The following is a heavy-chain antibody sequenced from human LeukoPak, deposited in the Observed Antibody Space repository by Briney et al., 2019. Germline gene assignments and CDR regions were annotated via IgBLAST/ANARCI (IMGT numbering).Heavy chain of an antibody. V-gene: IGHV4-34*01. CDR3: ARGRLLYGGVSFDY. D-gene: IGHD3-3*01. J-gene: IGHJ4*02. CDR2: IYYSGST. Sequence: PSETLSLTCAVYGGSFSGYYWSWIRQPPGKGLEWIGSIYYSGSTYYNPSLKSRVTLSVDTSKNQFSLKLSSVTAADTAVYYCARGRLLYGGVSFDYWGQGTLVTVSS. CDR1: GGSFSGYY.